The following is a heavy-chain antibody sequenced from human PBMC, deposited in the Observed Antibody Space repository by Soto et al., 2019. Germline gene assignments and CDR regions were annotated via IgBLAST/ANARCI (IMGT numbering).Heavy chain of an antibody. D-gene: IGHD2-2*01. Sequence: QVQLQESGPGLVKPSETLSLTCVVSGYSISSGYYWGWIRQPPGRGLEWIGSIYHSGSTYYNPSLKSRVTISVDTSKNQFSLKLSSVTAADTAVYYCAVGYCRSASCSREYYQHWGQGTLVIVSS. CDR2: IYHSGST. CDR1: GYSISSGYY. J-gene: IGHJ1*01. V-gene: IGHV4-38-2*01. CDR3: AVGYCRSASCSREYYQH.